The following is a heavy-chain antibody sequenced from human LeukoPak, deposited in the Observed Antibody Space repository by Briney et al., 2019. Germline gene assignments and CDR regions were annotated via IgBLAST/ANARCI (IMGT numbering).Heavy chain of an antibody. J-gene: IGHJ4*02. Sequence: PGRSLRLSCAASGFTFSSYGMHWVRQAPGKGLEWVAVIWYDGSNKYYADSVKGRFTISRDNSKNTLYLQMNSLRAEDTAVYYCARVFRVGAEDYWGQGILVTVSS. CDR1: GFTFSSYG. D-gene: IGHD1-26*01. CDR3: ARVFRVGAEDY. CDR2: IWYDGSNK. V-gene: IGHV3-33*01.